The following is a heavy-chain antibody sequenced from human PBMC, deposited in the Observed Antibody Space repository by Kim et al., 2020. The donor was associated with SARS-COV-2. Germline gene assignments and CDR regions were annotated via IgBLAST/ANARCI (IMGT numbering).Heavy chain of an antibody. CDR3: ARDLSLGRPGGFDY. V-gene: IGHV3-21*01. D-gene: IGHD3-10*01. CDR2: ISRNSDYI. CDR1: EFTFSRYS. J-gene: IGHJ4*02. Sequence: GGSLRLSCAASEFTFSRYSMNWVRQAPGKGLEWVSTISRNSDYIYYADSVEGRFTISSDNAKNSLYLQINSLRADATAMYYCARDLSLGRPGGFDYWGQG.